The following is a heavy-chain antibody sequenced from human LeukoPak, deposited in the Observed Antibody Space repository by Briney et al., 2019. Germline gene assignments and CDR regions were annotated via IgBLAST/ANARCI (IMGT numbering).Heavy chain of an antibody. CDR3: AGHGVVVPAAMFFEAFDI. D-gene: IGHD2-2*01. V-gene: IGHV3-11*04. CDR1: GFTFSDYY. CDR2: ISSSGSTI. Sequence: GGSLRLSCAASGFTFSDYYMSWIRQAPGKGLEWVSYISSSGSTIYYADSVKGRFTISRDNAKNSLYLQMNSLRAEDTAVYYCAGHGVVVPAAMFFEAFDIWGQGTMVTVSS. J-gene: IGHJ3*02.